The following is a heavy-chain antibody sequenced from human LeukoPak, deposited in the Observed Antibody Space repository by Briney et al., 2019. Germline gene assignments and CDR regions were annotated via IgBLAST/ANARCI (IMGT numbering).Heavy chain of an antibody. CDR1: GFTFSSYA. CDR3: AREPFPLEWLSTPAFDY. CDR2: INSDGSST. D-gene: IGHD3-3*01. J-gene: IGHJ4*02. Sequence: GGSLRLSCAASGFTFSSYAMSWVRQAPGKGLVWVSRINSDGSSTSYADSVKGRFTISRDNAKNTLYLQMNSLRAEDTAVYYCAREPFPLEWLSTPAFDYWGQGTLVTVSS. V-gene: IGHV3-74*01.